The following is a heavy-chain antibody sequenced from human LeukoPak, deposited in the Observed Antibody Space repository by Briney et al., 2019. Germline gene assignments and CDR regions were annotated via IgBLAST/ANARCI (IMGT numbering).Heavy chain of an antibody. CDR1: GFTFSTYA. J-gene: IGHJ4*02. D-gene: IGHD5-12*01. V-gene: IGHV3-23*01. Sequence: GGSLRLSCAVSGFTFSTYAMSWVRQAPGKGPEWVSSSSGSDGSTYYADSVKGRFTISRDNSKNTLYLQMNSLRAEDTAVYYCAKDSAAYSGYDFFDYWGQGTLVTVSS. CDR3: AKDSAAYSGYDFFDY. CDR2: SSGSDGST.